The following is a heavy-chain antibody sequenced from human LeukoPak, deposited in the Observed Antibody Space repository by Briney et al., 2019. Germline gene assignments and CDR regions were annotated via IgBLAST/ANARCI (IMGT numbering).Heavy chain of an antibody. J-gene: IGHJ5*02. D-gene: IGHD3-3*01. CDR1: GGSISNYY. V-gene: IGHV4-4*07. CDR3: ARKDYDFWSGYYIWFDP. CDR2: IYTSGST. Sequence: SETLSLTCTVSGGSISNYYWSWIRQPAGKGLEWIGRIYTSGSTNYNPSLKSRVTISVDTSKNQFSLKLSSVTAADTAVYYCARKDYDFWSGYYIWFDPWGQGTLVTVSS.